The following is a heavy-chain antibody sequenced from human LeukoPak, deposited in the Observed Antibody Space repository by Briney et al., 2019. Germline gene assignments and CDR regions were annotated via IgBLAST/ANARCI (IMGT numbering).Heavy chain of an antibody. CDR1: GFTFSSYA. Sequence: GGSLRLSCAASGFTFSSYAMHWVRQAPGKGLEWVAVISYDGSNKYYADSVKGRSTISRDNSKNTLYLQMNSLRAEDTAVYYCARCTRAYYYDSSVGYWGQGALVTVSS. D-gene: IGHD3-22*01. CDR3: ARCTRAYYYDSSVGY. V-gene: IGHV3-30-3*01. CDR2: ISYDGSNK. J-gene: IGHJ4*02.